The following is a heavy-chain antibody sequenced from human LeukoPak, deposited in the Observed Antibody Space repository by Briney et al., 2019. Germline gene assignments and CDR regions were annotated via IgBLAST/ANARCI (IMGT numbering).Heavy chain of an antibody. CDR1: GYTFTSYG. D-gene: IGHD5-24*01. J-gene: IGHJ6*03. Sequence: ASVKVSCKASGYTFTSYGISWVRQAPGQGLEGMGWISAYNGNTNYAQKLQGRVTMTTDTSTSTAYMELRSLRSDDTAVYYCARDGPRDGYNIYYYYYMDVWGKGTTVTVSS. CDR2: ISAYNGNT. CDR3: ARDGPRDGYNIYYYYYMDV. V-gene: IGHV1-18*01.